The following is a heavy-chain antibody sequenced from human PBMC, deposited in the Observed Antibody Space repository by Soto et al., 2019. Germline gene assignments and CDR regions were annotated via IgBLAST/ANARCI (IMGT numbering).Heavy chain of an antibody. V-gene: IGHV1-3*01. CDR1: GYTFTSYA. Sequence: QVQLVQSGAEVKKPGASVKVSCKASGYTFTSYAMHWVRQAPGQRLEWMGWINAGNGNTKYSQKLQGRVTITRDTFAGTAYMELSSLGCQDTAVFFCARGAAAGVRRVTNWFDPWGQGTLVTVSP. J-gene: IGHJ5*01. D-gene: IGHD6-13*01. CDR3: ARGAAAGVRRVTNWFDP. CDR2: INAGNGNT.